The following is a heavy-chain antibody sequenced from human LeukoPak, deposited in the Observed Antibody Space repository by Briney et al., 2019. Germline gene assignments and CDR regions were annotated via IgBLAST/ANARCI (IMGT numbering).Heavy chain of an antibody. Sequence: ASVKVSCKASGYTFTDYYIHWVRQAPGQRFEWMGWINPKSGATHYVERFQGRVTMTTDTSISTVYMELTRLTSDDTATYYCARRGSYYDYWGQGTLVTASS. CDR2: INPKSGAT. CDR3: ARRGSYYDY. D-gene: IGHD3-10*01. CDR1: GYTFTDYY. V-gene: IGHV1-2*02. J-gene: IGHJ4*02.